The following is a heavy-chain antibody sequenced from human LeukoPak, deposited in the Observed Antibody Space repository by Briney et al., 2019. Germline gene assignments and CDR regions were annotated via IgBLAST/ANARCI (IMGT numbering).Heavy chain of an antibody. J-gene: IGHJ4*02. V-gene: IGHV4-4*02. D-gene: IGHD1-26*01. CDR1: GLTVRSNY. CDR3: ARYRDTEGNFDY. CDR2: IYHSGST. Sequence: GSLRLSCAASGLTVRSNYMSWVRQPPGKGLEWIGEIYHSGSTNYNPSLKSRVTISVDKSKNQFSLKLSSVTAADTAVYYCARYRDTEGNFDYWGQGTLVTVSS.